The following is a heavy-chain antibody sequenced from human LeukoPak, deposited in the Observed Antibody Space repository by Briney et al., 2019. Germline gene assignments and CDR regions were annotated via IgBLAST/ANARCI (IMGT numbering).Heavy chain of an antibody. J-gene: IGHJ4*02. Sequence: GGSLRLSCAVSGVTLSNYGMSWGRQAPGKGLEWVAGISDSGGRTNYADSVKSRFTISRDNPKNTLYLQMNSLRAEDTAVYFCAKRGVVIRVILVGFHKEAYYFDSWGQGALVTVSS. CDR1: GVTLSNYG. D-gene: IGHD3-22*01. CDR3: AKRGVVIRVILVGFHKEAYYFDS. CDR2: ISDSGGRT. V-gene: IGHV3-23*01.